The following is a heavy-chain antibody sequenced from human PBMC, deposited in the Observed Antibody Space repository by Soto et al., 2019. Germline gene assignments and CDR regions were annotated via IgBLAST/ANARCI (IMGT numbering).Heavy chain of an antibody. Sequence: SETLSLTCTVSGGSISSYYWSWIRQPPGKGLEWIGYIYYSGSTNYNPSLKSRVTISVDTSKNQFSLKLSSVTAADTAVYYCAREAGGGESHCGGDCYAFDIWGQGTMVTVSS. CDR1: GGSISSYY. J-gene: IGHJ3*02. CDR2: IYYSGST. D-gene: IGHD2-21*02. CDR3: AREAGGGESHCGGDCYAFDI. V-gene: IGHV4-59*01.